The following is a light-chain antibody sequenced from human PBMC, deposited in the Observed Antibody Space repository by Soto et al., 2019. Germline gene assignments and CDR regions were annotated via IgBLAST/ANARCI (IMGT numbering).Light chain of an antibody. Sequence: DIQMTQSPSSLSASIGDRVTITCRASQNIDKFLNWYQQRPGKAPRLLIYLTSPLQVGVPSRFSGRVSGTDFSLTISDLHPDDFGTYYCRQSYIPPQTFGQGTKV. CDR2: LTS. J-gene: IGKJ1*01. CDR3: RQSYIPPQT. V-gene: IGKV1-39*01. CDR1: QNIDKF.